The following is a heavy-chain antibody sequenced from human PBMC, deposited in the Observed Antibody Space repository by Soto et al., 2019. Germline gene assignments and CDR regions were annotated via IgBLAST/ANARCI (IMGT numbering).Heavy chain of an antibody. CDR3: ARKGGSSSSGYYYYYGMDV. D-gene: IGHD6-6*01. CDR2: IIPIFGTA. J-gene: IGHJ6*02. CDR1: GGTFSSYA. Sequence: QVQLVQSGAEVKKPGSSVKVSCKASGGTFSSYAISWVRQAPGQGLEWMGGIIPIFGTANYAQKFQGRVTITADKSTSTAYMELSSLRSEDTAVYYCARKGGSSSSGYYYYYGMDVWGQGTTVTVSS. V-gene: IGHV1-69*06.